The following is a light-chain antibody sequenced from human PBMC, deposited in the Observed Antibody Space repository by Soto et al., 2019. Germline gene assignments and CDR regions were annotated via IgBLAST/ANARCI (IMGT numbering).Light chain of an antibody. CDR2: GSS. CDR3: QQTRSYPST. V-gene: IGKV1-9*01. CDR1: QGIITY. J-gene: IGKJ4*01. Sequence: IQLTQSPSSLSASVGDSVTITCRASQGIITYLAWYQQKPGKAPNLLIYGSSTLQSGVPLRFSGSGSGTDFTLTINSLQAEDFATYYCQQTRSYPSTFDGGTKVDIK.